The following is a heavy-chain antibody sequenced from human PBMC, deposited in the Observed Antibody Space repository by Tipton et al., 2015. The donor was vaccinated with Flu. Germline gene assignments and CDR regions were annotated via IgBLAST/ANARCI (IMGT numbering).Heavy chain of an antibody. J-gene: IGHJ4*02. CDR3: ARVSYRLLWFGESPYYFDY. CDR1: GYTFTSYD. D-gene: IGHD3-10*01. V-gene: IGHV1-8*01. Sequence: QLVQSGAEVKKPGASVKVSCKASGYTFTSYDINWVRQATGQGLEWMGWMNPNSGNTGYAQKFQGRVTMTRNTSISTAYMELSSLRSEDTAVYYWARVSYRLLWFGESPYYFDYWGQGTLVTVSS. CDR2: MNPNSGNT.